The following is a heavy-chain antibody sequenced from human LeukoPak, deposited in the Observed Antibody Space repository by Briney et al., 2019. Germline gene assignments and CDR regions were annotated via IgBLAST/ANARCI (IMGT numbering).Heavy chain of an antibody. J-gene: IGHJ4*02. CDR3: ARDPGYSYGPQTYYFDY. D-gene: IGHD5-18*01. CDR1: GYTFTSYY. V-gene: IGHV1-46*01. CDR2: INPSGGST. Sequence: GASVKVSCKASGYTFTSYYMHWVRQAPGQGLEWMGIINPSGGSTSYAQKFQGRVTMTRDTSTSTVYMELSSLRSEDTAVYYCARDPGYSYGPQTYYFDYWGQGTLVTVPS.